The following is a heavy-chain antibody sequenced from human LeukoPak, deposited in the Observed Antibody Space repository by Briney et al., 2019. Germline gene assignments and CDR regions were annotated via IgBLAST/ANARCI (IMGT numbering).Heavy chain of an antibody. Sequence: SETLSLTCAVSGYSISSGYYWGWIRQPPGKGLEWIGSIYHSGSTYYNPPLKSRVTISVDTSKNQFSLKLISVTAADTAVYYCARGPGGYYFDYWGREPWSPSPQ. J-gene: IGHJ4*02. V-gene: IGHV4-38-2*01. D-gene: IGHD1-14*01. CDR3: ARGPGGYYFDY. CDR2: IYHSGST. CDR1: GYSISSGYY.